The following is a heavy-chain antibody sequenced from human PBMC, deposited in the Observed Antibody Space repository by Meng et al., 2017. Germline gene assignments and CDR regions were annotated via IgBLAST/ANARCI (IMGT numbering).Heavy chain of an antibody. V-gene: IGHV4-34*01. CDR3: ARGSMFGATVTKIDY. CDR2: INHSGST. Sequence: QVQLHQWGAGLLKPSETLSLTCAAYGRSFGGYYWRWIRQPPGKGLEWIGEINHSGSTNYNPSLKSRVTISVDTSKNQFSLKLSSVTAADTAVYYCARGSMFGATVTKIDYWGQGTLVTVSS. J-gene: IGHJ4*02. CDR1: GRSFGGYY. D-gene: IGHD4-17*01.